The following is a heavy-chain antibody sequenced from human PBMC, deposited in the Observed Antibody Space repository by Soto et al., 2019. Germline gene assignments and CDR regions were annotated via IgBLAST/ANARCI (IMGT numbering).Heavy chain of an antibody. V-gene: IGHV3-48*01. Sequence: GGSLRLSCAASGFTFSSYSMNWVRQAPGKGLEWVSYITSSSSTIYYADSVKGRFTISRDNAKNSLYLQMNSLRAEDTAVYYCAIARPHDAFDIWGQGTMVTVSS. CDR3: AIARPHDAFDI. J-gene: IGHJ3*02. CDR2: ITSSSSTI. CDR1: GFTFSSYS. D-gene: IGHD3-16*02.